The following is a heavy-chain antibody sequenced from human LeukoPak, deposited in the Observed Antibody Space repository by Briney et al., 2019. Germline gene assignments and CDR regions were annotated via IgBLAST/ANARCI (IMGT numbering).Heavy chain of an antibody. Sequence: GGSLRLSCAASGFIFSNYVVSWVRQAPGKGPEWVSYIDARSGITYYADSVQGRFTISRDNAKESVFLQMNGLRVDDTAVYYCARTYDFGRGPPGDAFDNWGQGTPVIVSS. J-gene: IGHJ3*02. V-gene: IGHV3-48*01. D-gene: IGHD3-3*01. CDR2: IDARSGIT. CDR3: ARTYDFGRGPPGDAFDN. CDR1: GFIFSNYV.